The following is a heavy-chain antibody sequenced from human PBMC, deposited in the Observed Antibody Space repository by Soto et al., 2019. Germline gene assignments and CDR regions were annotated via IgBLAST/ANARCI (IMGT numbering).Heavy chain of an antibody. CDR2: LSASGTTI. CDR3: AGDHDAFDI. V-gene: IGHV3-11*01. CDR1: GFTFSDYY. J-gene: IGHJ3*02. Sequence: GGSLILSCAASGFTFSDYYMSWIRQAPGKGLEWLSYLSASGTTIYYADSVKGRFTISRDNAKNSLYLQMNSLRAEDTAVYYCAGDHDAFDIWGQGTMVTVSS.